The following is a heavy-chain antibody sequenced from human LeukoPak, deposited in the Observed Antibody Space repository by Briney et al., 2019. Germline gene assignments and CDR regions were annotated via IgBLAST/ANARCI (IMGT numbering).Heavy chain of an antibody. CDR1: GFTFDDYA. V-gene: IGHV3-30*04. CDR2: ISYDGSNK. D-gene: IGHD6-19*01. J-gene: IGHJ4*02. CDR3: ASRDKEYSSGWHPIDY. Sequence: PGGPLRLSCAASGFTFDDYAMHWVRQAPGKGLEWVAVISYDGSNKYYADSVKGRFTISRDNSKNTLYLQMNSLRAEDTAVYYCASRDKEYSSGWHPIDYWGQGTLVTVSS.